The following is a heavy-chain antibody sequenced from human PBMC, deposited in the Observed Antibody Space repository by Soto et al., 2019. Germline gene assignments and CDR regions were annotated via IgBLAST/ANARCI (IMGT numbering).Heavy chain of an antibody. D-gene: IGHD2-2*02. CDR1: GYTFTSYY. Sequence: GASVKVSCKASGYTFTSYYMHWVRQAPGQGLEWMGIINPSGGSTSYAQKFQGRVTMTRDTSTSTVYMELSSLRSEDTAVYYCARGRYCISTSCYRAYYYGMDVWGQGTTVTRLL. CDR2: INPSGGST. V-gene: IGHV1-46*01. CDR3: ARGRYCISTSCYRAYYYGMDV. J-gene: IGHJ6*02.